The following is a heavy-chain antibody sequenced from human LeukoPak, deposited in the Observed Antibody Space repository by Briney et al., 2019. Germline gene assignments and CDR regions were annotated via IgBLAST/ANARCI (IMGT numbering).Heavy chain of an antibody. CDR1: GFSFSKDW. Sequence: GGSLRLSCAASGFSFSKDWMNWVRQAPGKGLEWVGRIKSKADGGTTDYAAPVNGRFTISRDDSKHMLYLQMNSLQNEDTAVYFCTNYNDKDALAIWGQGTMVTVSA. CDR3: TNYNDKDALAI. CDR2: IKSKADGGTT. D-gene: IGHD1-14*01. V-gene: IGHV3-15*01. J-gene: IGHJ3*02.